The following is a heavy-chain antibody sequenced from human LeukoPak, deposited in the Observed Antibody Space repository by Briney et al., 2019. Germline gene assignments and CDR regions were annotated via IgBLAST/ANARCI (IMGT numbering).Heavy chain of an antibody. CDR3: ARDSGWYRFDY. Sequence: GGSLRLSCAASGFTFSSYSTNWVRQAPGKGLEWVSSISSSSSYIHYADSVKGRFTISRDNAKNSLYLQMNSLRAEDTAVYYCARDSGWYRFDYWGQGTLVTVSS. CDR2: ISSSSSYI. J-gene: IGHJ4*02. CDR1: GFTFSSYS. D-gene: IGHD6-19*01. V-gene: IGHV3-21*01.